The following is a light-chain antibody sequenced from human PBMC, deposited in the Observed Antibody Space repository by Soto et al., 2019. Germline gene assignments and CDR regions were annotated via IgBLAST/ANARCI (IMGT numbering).Light chain of an antibody. CDR3: CSFAGSYSYV. V-gene: IGLV2-11*01. CDR2: DVT. Sequence: QSALTQPRSVSGSPGQSVTISCTGTSSDVGRYDYVSWYQQHPGKAPKLIVYDVTERPSGVPDRFSGSKSGNTASLTISGLQAEDEADYSCCSFAGSYSYVFGTRTKVTVL. J-gene: IGLJ1*01. CDR1: SSDVGRYDY.